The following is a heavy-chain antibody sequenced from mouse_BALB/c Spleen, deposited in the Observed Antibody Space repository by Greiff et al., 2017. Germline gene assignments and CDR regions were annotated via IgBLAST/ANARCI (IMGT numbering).Heavy chain of an antibody. J-gene: IGHJ3*01. CDR2: ISSGGSYT. D-gene: IGHD3-2*01. CDR1: GFTFSSYA. V-gene: IGHV5-9-3*01. Sequence: EVKVVESGGGLVKPGGSLKLSCAASGFTFSSYAMSWVRQTPEKRLEWVATISSGGSYTYYPDSVKGRFTISRDNAKNTLYLQMSSLRSEDTAMYYCARDSPFAYWGQGTLVTVSA. CDR3: ARDSPFAY.